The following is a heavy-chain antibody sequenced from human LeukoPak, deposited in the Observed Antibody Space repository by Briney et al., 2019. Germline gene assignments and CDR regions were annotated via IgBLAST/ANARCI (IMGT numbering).Heavy chain of an antibody. V-gene: IGHV2-5*01. CDR3: VHRTMVTSVDH. CDR2: IYGNDDK. CDR1: GFSLNTSAVA. J-gene: IGHJ4*02. Sequence: KESGPTLVKPTQTLTLTCTFSGFSLNTSAVAVGWVRQPPGQALEWLTFIYGNDDKRYSPPLASRLTITKDTSKNQVVLTMTDMDYVDTATYYCVHRTMVTSVDHWGQGTLVTVSS. D-gene: IGHD4-17*01.